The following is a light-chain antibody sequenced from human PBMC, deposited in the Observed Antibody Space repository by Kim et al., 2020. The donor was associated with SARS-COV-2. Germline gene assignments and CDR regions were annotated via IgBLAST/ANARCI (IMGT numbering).Light chain of an antibody. CDR2: AAA. V-gene: IGKV1-27*01. CDR3: QKYNSAPWT. Sequence: ASIGDRVTITCRASQDIANSLAWYQQKPGKVPQVLIYAAATLQSGVPSRFSGSGSGTEFTLTIGSLQTEDVATYYCQKYNSAPWTFGPGTKVEIK. J-gene: IGKJ1*01. CDR1: QDIANS.